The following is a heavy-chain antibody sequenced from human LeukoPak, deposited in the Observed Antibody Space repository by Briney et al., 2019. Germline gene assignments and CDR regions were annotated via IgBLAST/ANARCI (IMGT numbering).Heavy chain of an antibody. V-gene: IGHV3-7*01. J-gene: IGHJ4*02. D-gene: IGHD3-3*01. CDR3: ARDADFWSGSYYFDY. CDR1: GFTFSSYW. CDR2: IKQDGSEK. Sequence: GGSLRLSCAASGFTFSSYWMSWVRQAPGKGLEWVANIKQDGSEKYYVDSVKGRFTISRDNAKNSLYLQMNSLRAEDTAVYYCARDADFWSGSYYFDYWGQGTLVTVSS.